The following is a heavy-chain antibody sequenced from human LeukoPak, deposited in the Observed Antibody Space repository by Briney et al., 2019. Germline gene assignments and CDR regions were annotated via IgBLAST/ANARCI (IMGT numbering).Heavy chain of an antibody. V-gene: IGHV3-30-3*01. D-gene: IGHD5-24*01. CDR1: GFTFSSYA. CDR3: ARDSSDAYNPEPGY. J-gene: IGHJ4*02. Sequence: GSLRLSCAASGFTFSSYAMHWVRQAPGKGLEWVAVISYDGSNKYYADSVKGRFTISRDNSKNTLYLQMNSLRDEDTAVYYCARDSSDAYNPEPGYWGQGTLVTVSS. CDR2: ISYDGSNK.